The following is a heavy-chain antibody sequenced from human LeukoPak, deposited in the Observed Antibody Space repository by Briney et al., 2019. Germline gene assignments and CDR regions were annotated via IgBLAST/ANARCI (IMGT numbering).Heavy chain of an antibody. V-gene: IGHV1-2*02. Sequence: ASVKVSCKASGYTFTGYHIHWVRQAPGQGLEWMGWINPNSGGTNYAQKFQGRVTMTRDTSISTAYMELSRLRSDDTAVYYCARGVPYDSSGYYLNWGQGTLVTVSS. CDR3: ARGVPYDSSGYYLN. J-gene: IGHJ4*02. CDR2: INPNSGGT. CDR1: GYTFTGYH. D-gene: IGHD3-22*01.